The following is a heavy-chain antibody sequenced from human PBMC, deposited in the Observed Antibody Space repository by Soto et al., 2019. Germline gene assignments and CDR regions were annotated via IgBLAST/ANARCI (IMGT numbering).Heavy chain of an antibody. V-gene: IGHV2-70*01. D-gene: IGHD6-19*01. CDR1: GFSLSTSGMC. CDR2: IDWDDDK. CDR3: ARILHSGSYYYGMDV. J-gene: IGHJ6*02. Sequence: GPTLVNPTQTLTLTCTFSGFSLSTSGMCVSWIRQPPGKALEWLALIDWDDDKYYSTSLKTRLTVSKDTSKNQVVLTVTNMDPVDTATYYCARILHSGSYYYGMDVWGQGTTVTVSS.